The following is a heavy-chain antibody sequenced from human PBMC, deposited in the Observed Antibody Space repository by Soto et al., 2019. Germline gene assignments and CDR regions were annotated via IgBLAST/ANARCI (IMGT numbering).Heavy chain of an antibody. CDR2: ISSNGGTT. V-gene: IGHV3-64*01. CDR3: VRRVSGNYDY. Sequence: GGSLRLSCVASGFTFSSYDMHWVRQAPGKGLEYVSSISSNGGTTYYGNSVKGRFTISKDNSKNTLYLQMGSLRAEDMAVYYCVRRVSGNYDYWGQGTLVTVSS. J-gene: IGHJ4*02. CDR1: GFTFSSYD. D-gene: IGHD1-7*01.